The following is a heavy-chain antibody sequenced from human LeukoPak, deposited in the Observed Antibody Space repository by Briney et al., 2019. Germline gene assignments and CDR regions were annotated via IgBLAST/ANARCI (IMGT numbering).Heavy chain of an antibody. CDR3: ARWYGSGSYYPDDY. Sequence: SETLSLTCTVSGGSISSYYWSWIRQPPGKGLEWIGYIYYSGSTNYNPSLKSRVTISVDTSKNQFSLKLSSVTAADTAVYYCARWYGSGSYYPDDYWGQGTLVTVSS. CDR2: IYYSGST. J-gene: IGHJ4*02. CDR1: GGSISSYY. D-gene: IGHD3-10*01. V-gene: IGHV4-59*08.